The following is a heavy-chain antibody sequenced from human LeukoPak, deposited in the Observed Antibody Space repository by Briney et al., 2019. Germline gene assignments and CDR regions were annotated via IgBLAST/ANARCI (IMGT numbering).Heavy chain of an antibody. J-gene: IGHJ5*02. Sequence: PSETLSLTCTVSGGSISSYYWSWSRQPPGKGLEWIGYIYYSGSTNYNPSLQSRVTISVDKSKNQFSLKLSSVTAADTAVYYCARGTHYDILTGLIPTGGWFDPWGQGTLVTVSS. V-gene: IGHV4-59*01. D-gene: IGHD3-9*01. CDR1: GGSISSYY. CDR2: IYYSGST. CDR3: ARGTHYDILTGLIPTGGWFDP.